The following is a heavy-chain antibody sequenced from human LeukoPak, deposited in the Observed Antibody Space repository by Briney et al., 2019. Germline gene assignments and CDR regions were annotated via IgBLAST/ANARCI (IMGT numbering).Heavy chain of an antibody. CDR2: INSDGSST. CDR1: GFTFSSYW. V-gene: IGHV3-74*01. J-gene: IGHJ4*02. CDR3: ARADGGVGSDSSGYYSY. Sequence: GGSLRLSCAASGFTFSSYWMHWVRQAPGKGLVWVSRINSDGSSTSYADPVKGRFTISRDNAKNTLYLQMNSLRAEDTAVYYCARADGGVGSDSSGYYSYWGQGTLVTVSS. D-gene: IGHD3-22*01.